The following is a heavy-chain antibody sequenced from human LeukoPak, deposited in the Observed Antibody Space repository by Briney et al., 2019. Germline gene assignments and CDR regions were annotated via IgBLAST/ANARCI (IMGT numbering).Heavy chain of an antibody. Sequence: GGSLGLSCAASGFTFSSYGMHWVRQAPGKGLEWVAVIWYDGSNRNYADSVKGRFTISRENSKNTLNLQMNSLRAEDTAVYYCVRDYYSRMDVWGQGTTVTVSS. J-gene: IGHJ6*02. CDR1: GFTFSSYG. CDR3: VRDYYSRMDV. CDR2: IWYDGSNR. V-gene: IGHV3-33*01.